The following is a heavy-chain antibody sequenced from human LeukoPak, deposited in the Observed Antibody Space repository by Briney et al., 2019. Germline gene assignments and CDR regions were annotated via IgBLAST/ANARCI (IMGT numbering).Heavy chain of an antibody. Sequence: ASVKVSCKASGGTFSSYAISWVRQAPGQGLEWMGRIIPILGIANYAQKFQGRVTITADKSTSTAYMELSSLRSEDTAVYYCATGPVVPAAIPLDYWGQGTLVTVSS. J-gene: IGHJ4*02. CDR3: ATGPVVPAAIPLDY. CDR1: GGTFSSYA. CDR2: IIPILGIA. V-gene: IGHV1-69*04. D-gene: IGHD2-2*02.